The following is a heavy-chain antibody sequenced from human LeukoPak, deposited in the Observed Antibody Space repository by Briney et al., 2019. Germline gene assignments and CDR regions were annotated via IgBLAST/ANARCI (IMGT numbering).Heavy chain of an antibody. CDR2: ISSSSSTI. J-gene: IGHJ4*02. CDR3: ARDGSMTTVTTPDY. CDR1: GFTFSSYS. V-gene: IGHV3-48*04. Sequence: TGGSLRLSCAASGFTFSSYSMNWVRQAPGKGLEWVSYISSSSSTIYYADSVKGRFTISRDNAKNSLYLQMNSLRAEDTAVYYCARDGSMTTVTTPDYWGQGTLVTVSS. D-gene: IGHD4-17*01.